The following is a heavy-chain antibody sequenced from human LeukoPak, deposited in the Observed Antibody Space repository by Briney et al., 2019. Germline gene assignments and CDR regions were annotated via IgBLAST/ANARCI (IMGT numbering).Heavy chain of an antibody. V-gene: IGHV3-11*04. CDR2: ISSSGSTI. Sequence: GGSLRLSCAASGFTFSDYYMSWIRQAPGKGLEWVSYISSSGSTIYYADSVKGRFTISRDNAKNSLYLQMNSLRAEDTAVYYCAKDRDSKLRYFDWLPNNNWFDPWGQGTLVTVSS. CDR3: AKDRDSKLRYFDWLPNNNWFDP. J-gene: IGHJ5*02. CDR1: GFTFSDYY. D-gene: IGHD3-9*01.